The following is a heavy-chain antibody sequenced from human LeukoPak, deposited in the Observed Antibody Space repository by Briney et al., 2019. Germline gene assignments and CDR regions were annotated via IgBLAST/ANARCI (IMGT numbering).Heavy chain of an antibody. J-gene: IGHJ3*02. CDR3: MRGYDI. Sequence: PGGPLSLSCAASGFIFSTQWKHWVRHAPGKGLEWVSGINGDGTSTIYAGSVKGRFTISRDNAKNTLYLQMNSLRADDTAVYYCMRGYDIWGQGTMVTVSS. CDR2: INGDGTST. CDR1: GFIFSTQW. V-gene: IGHV3-74*01.